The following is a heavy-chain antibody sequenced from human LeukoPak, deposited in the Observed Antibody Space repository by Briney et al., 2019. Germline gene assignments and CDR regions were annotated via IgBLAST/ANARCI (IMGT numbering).Heavy chain of an antibody. D-gene: IGHD2-15*01. CDR2: IYYSGGT. Sequence: KPSETLSLTCTVSGGSISNSYWSWIRQPPGKGLEWIGYIYYSGGTNYSPSLKSRVTVSVDTSKNQFSLKLSSMTAADTAVYYCARAALYCSGGSCYPSTFDYWGQGTLVTVSS. V-gene: IGHV4-59*01. CDR1: GGSISNSY. J-gene: IGHJ4*02. CDR3: ARAALYCSGGSCYPSTFDY.